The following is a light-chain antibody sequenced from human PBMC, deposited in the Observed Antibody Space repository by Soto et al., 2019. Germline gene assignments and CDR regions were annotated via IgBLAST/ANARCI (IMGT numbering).Light chain of an antibody. CDR1: HSVSSW. CDR2: KAS. V-gene: IGKV1-5*03. Sequence: DIQMTQPPSTLSASVGDRVTITCRASHSVSSWLAWYQQKPGKAPKLLIYKASSLESGGPSRFSGGGSETEFTLTISSLHLDDFGNYYCQEYKSYSTFGQGTKLEIK. CDR3: QEYKSYST. J-gene: IGKJ2*01.